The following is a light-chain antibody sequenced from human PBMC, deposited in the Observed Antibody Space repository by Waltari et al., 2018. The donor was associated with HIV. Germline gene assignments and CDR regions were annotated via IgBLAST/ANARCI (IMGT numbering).Light chain of an antibody. CDR3: ASWDDNLRHWV. CDR2: RND. J-gene: IGLJ3*02. CDR1: KSNIGHNF. V-gene: IGLV1-47*01. Sequence: QPKMTQAPSTSNTPGQRITMSCSGRKSNIGHNFIYSYHQISGAAPRLVMARNDQRPAGVPDRFSGTKSGTSAFLAITNLRLDDEATYVCASWDDNLRHWVFGGGTKLTVL.